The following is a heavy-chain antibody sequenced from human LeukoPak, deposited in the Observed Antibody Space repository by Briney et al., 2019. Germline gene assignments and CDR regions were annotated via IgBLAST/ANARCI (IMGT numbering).Heavy chain of an antibody. CDR3: ARVTGRAATAEAPLWYFDL. Sequence: SETLSLTCTVSGYSISSGYYWGWIRQPPGKGLEWIGSIYGSGKTYYNPSLKSRATISLDTSKNQFSLNLNSVAAADTAVYYCARVTGRAATAEAPLWYFDLWGRGILVTVSS. CDR1: GYSISSGYY. J-gene: IGHJ2*01. D-gene: IGHD4-23*01. CDR2: IYGSGKT. V-gene: IGHV4-38-2*02.